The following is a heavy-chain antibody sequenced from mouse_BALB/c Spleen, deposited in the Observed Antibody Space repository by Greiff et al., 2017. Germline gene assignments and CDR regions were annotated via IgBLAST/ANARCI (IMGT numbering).Heavy chain of an antibody. CDR1: GFNIKDTY. CDR3: AREGIYYDYAMDY. Sequence: VQLQQSGAELVKPGASVKLSCTASGFNIKDTYMHWVKQRPEQGLEWIGRIDPANGNTKYDPKFQGKATITADTYSNTAYLQLSSLTSEDTAVYYCAREGIYYDYAMDYWGQGTSVTVSS. V-gene: IGHV14-3*02. CDR2: IDPANGNT. J-gene: IGHJ4*01. D-gene: IGHD2-4*01.